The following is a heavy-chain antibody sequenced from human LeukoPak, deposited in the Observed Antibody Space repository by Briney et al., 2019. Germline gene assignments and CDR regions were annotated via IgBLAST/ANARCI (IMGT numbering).Heavy chain of an antibody. Sequence: PSETLSLTCTVSGYSISSGYYWGWIRQPPGKGLEWIGSIYHSGSTYYNPSLKSRVTISVDTSKNQFSLKLSSVTAADTAVYYCARVRWEVRGVKTYYYYYMDVWGKGTTVTISS. D-gene: IGHD3-10*01. CDR3: ARVRWEVRGVKTYYYYYMDV. J-gene: IGHJ6*03. CDR2: IYHSGST. CDR1: GYSISSGYY. V-gene: IGHV4-38-2*02.